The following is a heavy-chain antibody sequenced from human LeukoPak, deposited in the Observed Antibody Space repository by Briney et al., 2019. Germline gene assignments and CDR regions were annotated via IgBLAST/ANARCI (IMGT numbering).Heavy chain of an antibody. Sequence: PGGSLRLSCAASGFTFDDYTMHWVRQAPGKGLEWVSLISWDGGSTYYADSVKGRFTIYRDNSKNSLYLQMNSLRTEDTALYYCASSPYYDILTGYYGGFAYWGQGTLVTVSS. D-gene: IGHD3-9*01. CDR3: ASSPYYDILTGYYGGFAY. V-gene: IGHV3-43*01. CDR1: GFTFDDYT. CDR2: ISWDGGST. J-gene: IGHJ4*02.